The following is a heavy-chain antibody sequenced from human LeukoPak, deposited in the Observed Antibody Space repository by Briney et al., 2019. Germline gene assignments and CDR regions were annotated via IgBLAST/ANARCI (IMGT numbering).Heavy chain of an antibody. J-gene: IGHJ4*02. Sequence: GGSLRLSCAASGFTFSSYSMNWVRQAPGKGLEWVSYISSSSSTIYYADSVKGRFTISRDNAKNSLYLQMNSLRAEDTAVYYCARGGWAFGGVAGNFDYWGQGTLVTVSS. CDR2: ISSSSSTI. D-gene: IGHD3-16*01. CDR3: ARGGWAFGGVAGNFDY. V-gene: IGHV3-48*04. CDR1: GFTFSSYS.